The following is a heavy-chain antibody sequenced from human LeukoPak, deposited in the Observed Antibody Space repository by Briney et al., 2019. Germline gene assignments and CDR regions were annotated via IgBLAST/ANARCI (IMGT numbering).Heavy chain of an antibody. J-gene: IGHJ4*02. V-gene: IGHV4-34*01. CDR2: INHSGST. CDR3: ARGGGNLDFVY. CDR1: GGSFSGYY. D-gene: IGHD4-23*01. Sequence: SETLSLTCAVYGGSFSGYYWSWIRQPPGKGLEWIGEINHSGSTNYNPSLKSRVTISVDTSKNQFSLKLSSVTAADTAVYYCARGGGNLDFVYWGQGTLVTVSS.